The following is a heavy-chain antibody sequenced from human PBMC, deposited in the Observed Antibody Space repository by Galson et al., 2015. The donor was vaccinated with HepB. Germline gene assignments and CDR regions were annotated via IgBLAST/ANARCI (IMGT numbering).Heavy chain of an antibody. CDR1: GYTFTSYG. V-gene: IGHV1-18*04. D-gene: IGHD2-2*01. J-gene: IGHJ6*02. CDR3: ARDGVVPAALTNYYYYGMDV. Sequence: SVKVSCKASGYTFTSYGISWVRQAPGQELEWMGWISAYNGNTNYAQKLQGRVTMTTDTSTSTAYMELRSLRSDDTAVYYCARDGVVPAALTNYYYYGMDVWGQGTTVTVSS. CDR2: ISAYNGNT.